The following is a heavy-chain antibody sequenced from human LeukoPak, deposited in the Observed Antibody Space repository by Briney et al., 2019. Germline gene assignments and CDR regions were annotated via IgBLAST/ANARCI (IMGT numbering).Heavy chain of an antibody. CDR2: ISTSGTT. CDR3: ATRGAPGYYYGMDV. Sequence: GGSLRLSCAASGFTVSSDYMSWVRQAPGKGLEWVSIISTSGTTSYADSVKGRFTISRDNSRNTLYLQMNSLRAEDTAVYYCATRGAPGYYYGMDVWGQGTTVTVSS. D-gene: IGHD1-26*01. V-gene: IGHV3-66*01. J-gene: IGHJ6*02. CDR1: GFTVSSDY.